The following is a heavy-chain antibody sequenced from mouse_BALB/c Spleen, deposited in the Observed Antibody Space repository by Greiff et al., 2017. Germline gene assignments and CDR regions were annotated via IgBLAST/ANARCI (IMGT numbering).Heavy chain of an antibody. Sequence: QVQLQQSGAELMKPGASVKISCKATGYTFSSYWIEWVKQRPGHGLEWIGEILPGSGSTNYNEKFKGKATFTADTSSNTAYMQLSSLTSEDSAVFYCARSAMGLRRHYFDYWGQGTTLTVSS. CDR2: ILPGSGST. V-gene: IGHV1-9*01. J-gene: IGHJ2*01. CDR1: GYTFSSYW. D-gene: IGHD2-4*01. CDR3: ARSAMGLRRHYFDY.